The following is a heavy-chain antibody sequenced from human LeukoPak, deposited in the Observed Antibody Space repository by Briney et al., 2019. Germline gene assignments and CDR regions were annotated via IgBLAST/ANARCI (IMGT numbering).Heavy chain of an antibody. D-gene: IGHD3-3*01. CDR1: GGTVSRYP. Sequence: GASVKVSCKASGGTVSRYPISWVRQAPGQGLEWMGWISAYNGNTNYAQKLQGRVTMTTDTSTSTAYMELRSLRSDDTAVYYCARDIKGFGVVTPWGQGTLVTVSS. CDR2: ISAYNGNT. V-gene: IGHV1-18*01. CDR3: ARDIKGFGVVTP. J-gene: IGHJ5*02.